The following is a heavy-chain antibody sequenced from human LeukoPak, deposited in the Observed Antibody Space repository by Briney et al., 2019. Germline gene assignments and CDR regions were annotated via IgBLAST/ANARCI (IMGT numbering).Heavy chain of an antibody. CDR1: GYTFTSYG. J-gene: IGHJ5*02. CDR3: ARAGETIFGAPNWFDP. Sequence: ASVKVSCTASGYTFTSYGISWVRQAPGQGLEWMGWISAYNGNTNYAQKLQGRVTMTTDTSTSTAYMELRSLRSDDTAVHYCARAGETIFGAPNWFDPWGQGTLVTVSS. D-gene: IGHD3-3*01. V-gene: IGHV1-18*01. CDR2: ISAYNGNT.